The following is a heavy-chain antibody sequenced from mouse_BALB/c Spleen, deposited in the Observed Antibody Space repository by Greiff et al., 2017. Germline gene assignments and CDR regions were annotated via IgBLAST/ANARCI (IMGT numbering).Heavy chain of an antibody. CDR2: IDPETGGT. D-gene: IGHD1-1*01. Sequence: QVQLQQSGAELVRPGASVTLSCKASGYTFTDYEMHWVKQTPVHGLEWIGAIDPETGGTAYNQKFKGKATLTADKSSSTAYMELRSLTSEDSAVYYCTRYGSSYGYAMDYWGQGTSVTVSS. CDR3: TRYGSSYGYAMDY. CDR1: GYTFTDYE. V-gene: IGHV1-15*01. J-gene: IGHJ4*01.